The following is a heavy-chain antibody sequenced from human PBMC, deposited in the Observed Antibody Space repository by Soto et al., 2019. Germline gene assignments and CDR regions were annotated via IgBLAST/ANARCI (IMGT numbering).Heavy chain of an antibody. V-gene: IGHV2-5*02. Sequence: QITLKESGPTLVKPTQTLTLTCIFSGFSLSTGGVGVGWIRQPPGKALEWLAVIYWDADKRYSPSLKSRVTLTRDTSKNQVVFTMTNMDPEDTGTFYCAHLTSWGEGAPFDIWGQGTKVTVSS. CDR1: GFSLSTGGVG. D-gene: IGHD3-16*01. J-gene: IGHJ3*02. CDR3: AHLTSWGEGAPFDI. CDR2: IYWDADK.